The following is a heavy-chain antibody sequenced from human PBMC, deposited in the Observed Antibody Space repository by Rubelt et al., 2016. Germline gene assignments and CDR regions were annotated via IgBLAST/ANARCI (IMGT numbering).Heavy chain of an antibody. J-gene: IGHJ1*01. Sequence: QVQLVQSGAEVKNPGASVTVSCRASGYTFTNYGIRWLRQAPGQGLEWLGWFSAYTDNTNYAQKFKGRVKMTADEATRTAYMELSGMGSEDTAVYYCASTVSNQNQRNFKHWGQGTLVTVSS. CDR2: FSAYTDNT. CDR3: ASTVSNQNQRNFKH. CDR1: GYTFTNYG. V-gene: IGHV1-18*01. D-gene: IGHD1-14*01.